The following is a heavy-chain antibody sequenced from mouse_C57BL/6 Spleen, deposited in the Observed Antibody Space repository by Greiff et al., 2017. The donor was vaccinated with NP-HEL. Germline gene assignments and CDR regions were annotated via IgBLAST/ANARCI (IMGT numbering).Heavy chain of an antibody. CDR2: INYDGSST. D-gene: IGHD1-1*01. CDR3: ERGPHYYGSSYGAMDY. Sequence: EVKLMESEGGLVQPGSSMKLSCTASGFTFSDYYMAWVRQVPEKGLEWVANINYDGSSTYYLDSLKSRFIISRDNAKNILYLQMSSLKSEDTDTYYCERGPHYYGSSYGAMDYWGQGTSVTVSS. J-gene: IGHJ4*01. CDR1: GFTFSDYY. V-gene: IGHV5-16*01.